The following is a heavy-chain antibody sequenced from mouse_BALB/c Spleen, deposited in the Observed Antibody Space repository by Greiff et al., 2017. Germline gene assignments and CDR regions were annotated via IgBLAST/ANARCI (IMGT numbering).Heavy chain of an antibody. CDR2: IDPANGNT. Sequence: EVQLQQSGAELVRPGASVKLSCTASGFNIKDTYMHWVKQRPEQGLEWIGRIDPANGNTKYDPKFQGKATITADTSSNTAYLQLSSLTSEDTAVYYCARTSLQLGRHFDYWGQGTTLTVSS. V-gene: IGHV14-3*02. CDR1: GFNIKDTY. J-gene: IGHJ2*01. CDR3: ARTSLQLGRHFDY. D-gene: IGHD4-1*02.